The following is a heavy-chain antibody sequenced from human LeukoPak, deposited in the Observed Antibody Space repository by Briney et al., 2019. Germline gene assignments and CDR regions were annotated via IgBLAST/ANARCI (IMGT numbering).Heavy chain of an antibody. J-gene: IGHJ3*02. CDR3: ARDMYYYDSSGYYAGFAFDI. D-gene: IGHD3-22*01. V-gene: IGHV3-7*01. CDR2: IKQDGSEK. Sequence: GGPLRLSCAASGFTFSSYWMSWVRQAPGKGLEWVANIKQDGSEKYYVDSVKGRFTISRDNAKNSLYLQMNSLRAEDTAVYYCARDMYYYDSSGYYAGFAFDIWGQGTMVTVSS. CDR1: GFTFSSYW.